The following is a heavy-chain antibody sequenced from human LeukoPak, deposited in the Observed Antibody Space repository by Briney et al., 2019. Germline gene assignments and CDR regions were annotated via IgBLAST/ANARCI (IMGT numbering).Heavy chain of an antibody. V-gene: IGHV1-8*01. D-gene: IGHD3-10*01. Sequence: ASVKVSCKASGYTFTSYDINWVRQATGQGLEWMGWMNPNSGNTGYAQKFRGRVTMTRNTSISTAYMELSSLRSEDTAVYYCALTYYYIDTGAFDIWGQGTMVTVSS. CDR2: MNPNSGNT. CDR1: GYTFTSYD. CDR3: ALTYYYIDTGAFDI. J-gene: IGHJ3*02.